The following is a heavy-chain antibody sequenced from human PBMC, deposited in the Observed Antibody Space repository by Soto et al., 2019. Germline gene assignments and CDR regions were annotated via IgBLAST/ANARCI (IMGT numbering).Heavy chain of an antibody. CDR2: IWYDGSNK. CDR1: GFTFSSYG. J-gene: IGHJ6*02. D-gene: IGHD6-6*01. V-gene: IGHV3-33*01. CDR3: ARDGEQLVFENYYYGMDV. Sequence: GGSLRLSCAASGFTFSSYGMHWVRQAPGKGLEWVAVIWYDGSNKYYADSVKGRFTISRDNSKNTLYLQMNSLRAEDTAVYYCARDGEQLVFENYYYGMDVWGQGTTVTVS.